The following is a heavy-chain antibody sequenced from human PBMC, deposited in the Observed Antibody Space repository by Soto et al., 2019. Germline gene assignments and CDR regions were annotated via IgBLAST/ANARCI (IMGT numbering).Heavy chain of an antibody. D-gene: IGHD1-1*01. CDR2: INPNSGGT. CDR1: GYTFSDYY. V-gene: IGHV1-2*02. Sequence: VASVKVSCKASGYTFSDYYIHWVRQAPGQGLEWMGWINPNSGGTKYAPKFQGGVTMTRDTSITTAYTELSRLRSGDTAMYYCAREPATAKPEGVDFWGQGTLVTVSS. J-gene: IGHJ4*02. CDR3: AREPATAKPEGVDF.